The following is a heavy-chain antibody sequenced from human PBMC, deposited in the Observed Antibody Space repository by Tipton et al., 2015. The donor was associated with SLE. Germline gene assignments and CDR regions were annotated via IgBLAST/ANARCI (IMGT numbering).Heavy chain of an antibody. CDR2: IYYSGTT. J-gene: IGHJ4*02. V-gene: IGHV4-59*07. CDR3: ARLSSCTDDICYTGIDH. CDR1: GGSISNYY. D-gene: IGHD2-8*01. Sequence: TLSLTCTVSGGSISNYYWSWIRQSPEKGLEWIGYIYYSGTTNYNPSFKSRVTISIDASRNQFSLKLSSVTAADTAVYYCARLSSCTDDICYTGIDHWGQGTPVTVSS.